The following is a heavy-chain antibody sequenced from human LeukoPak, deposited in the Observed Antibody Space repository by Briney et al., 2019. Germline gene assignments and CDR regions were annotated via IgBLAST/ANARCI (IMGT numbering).Heavy chain of an antibody. Sequence: SETLSLTCAVSGYSISSGYYWGWIRQPPGKGLEWIGSIYHSGSTYYNPSLKSRVTISVDTSKNQFSLKLSSVTAADTAVYYCARSPRSVGIAAAGTNYWYFDLWGRGTLVTVSS. J-gene: IGHJ2*01. CDR3: ARSPRSVGIAAAGTNYWYFDL. V-gene: IGHV4-38-2*01. CDR1: GYSISSGYY. CDR2: IYHSGST. D-gene: IGHD6-13*01.